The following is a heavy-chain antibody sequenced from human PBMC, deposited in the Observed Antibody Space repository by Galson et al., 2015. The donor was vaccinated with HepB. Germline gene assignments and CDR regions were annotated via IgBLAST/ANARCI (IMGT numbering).Heavy chain of an antibody. J-gene: IGHJ4*02. CDR1: GFTFSSYR. D-gene: IGHD6-13*01. CDR2: IKQDGSEK. Sequence: SLRLSCAASGFTFSSYRMSWVRQAPGKGLEWVANIKQDGSEKYYVDSVKGRFTISRDNAKNSLYLQTNSLRTEDTAVYYCASRIAAAGNYYFDYWGQGTLVTVSS. CDR3: ASRIAAAGNYYFDY. V-gene: IGHV3-7*01.